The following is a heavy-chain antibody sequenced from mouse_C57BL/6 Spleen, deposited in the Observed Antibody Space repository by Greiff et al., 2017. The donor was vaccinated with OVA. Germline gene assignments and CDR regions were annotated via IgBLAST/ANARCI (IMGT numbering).Heavy chain of an antibody. J-gene: IGHJ3*01. CDR1: GFSLTSYG. V-gene: IGHV2-2*01. CDR3: ARSYDGYSWFAY. D-gene: IGHD2-3*01. Sequence: VQGVESGPGLVQPSQSLSITCPVSGFSLTSYGVHWVRQSPGKGLEWLGVIWSGGSTDYNAAFISRLSISKDNSKSQVFFKMNSLQADDTAIYYCARSYDGYSWFAYWGQGTLVTVSA. CDR2: IWSGGST.